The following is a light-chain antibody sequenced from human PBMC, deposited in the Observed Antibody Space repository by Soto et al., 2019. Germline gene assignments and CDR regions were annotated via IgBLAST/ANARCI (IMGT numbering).Light chain of an antibody. Sequence: DIQMTQSPSSLFASVGDRVTITCQATQDINIYLNWYQQKPGKAPNLLIYDASNLEIGVPSRFSGSGSGTHFTFTISGLQPDDIATYYCQYSRHLPLFGPGTKVDIK. V-gene: IGKV1-33*01. J-gene: IGKJ3*01. CDR3: QYSRHLPL. CDR2: DAS. CDR1: QDINIY.